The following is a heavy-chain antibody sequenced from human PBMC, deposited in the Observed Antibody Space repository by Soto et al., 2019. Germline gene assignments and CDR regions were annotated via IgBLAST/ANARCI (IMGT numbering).Heavy chain of an antibody. CDR1: GGTFSSYT. D-gene: IGHD2-15*01. CDR2: IIPILGLA. J-gene: IGHJ4*02. V-gene: IGHV1-69*02. CDR3: ASTQGRTVVTGL. Sequence: QVQLVQSGAEVKKPGSSVKVSCKASGGTFSSYTISWVRQAPDQGLEWMGRIIPILGLANYAQKFQGRVTITADKSTSTAYMELSSLRSEDTAVYYCASTQGRTVVTGLWGQGTLVTVSS.